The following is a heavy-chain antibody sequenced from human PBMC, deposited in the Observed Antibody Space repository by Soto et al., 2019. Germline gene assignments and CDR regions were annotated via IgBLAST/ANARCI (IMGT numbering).Heavy chain of an antibody. V-gene: IGHV1-3*01. D-gene: IGHD3-10*01. Sequence: QVQLEQSGAEVKKPGASVKISCKTSGYTFTSYTLHWVRQAPGQGLEWMGWINAGNGREKYSQRFQDRVSLSTDKSATTAYMELRSLPSEDTAVYYWAGGGGWVGEASFDSWGQGTQVIVSS. CDR2: INAGNGRE. CDR1: GYTFTSYT. J-gene: IGHJ4*02. CDR3: AGGGGWVGEASFDS.